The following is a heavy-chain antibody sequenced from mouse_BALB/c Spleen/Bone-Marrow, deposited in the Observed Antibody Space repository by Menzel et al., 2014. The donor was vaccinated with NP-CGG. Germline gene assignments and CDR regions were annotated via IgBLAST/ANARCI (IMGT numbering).Heavy chain of an antibody. CDR2: INPSTGYI. J-gene: IGHJ3*01. V-gene: IGHV1-7*01. D-gene: IGHD1-1*01. CDR3: ATYVGFAF. Sequence: VQRVESGAELAKPGASVKMSCKASGYTFTTYWMHWVKQRTGQGLEWIGYINPSTGYIEYNQKFKDKATLTADKSSSTAYMQLSSLTSEDSAVYYCATYVGFAFWGQGTLVTVSA. CDR1: GYTFTTYW.